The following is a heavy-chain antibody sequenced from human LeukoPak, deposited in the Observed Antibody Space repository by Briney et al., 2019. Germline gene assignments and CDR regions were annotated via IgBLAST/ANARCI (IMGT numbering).Heavy chain of an antibody. Sequence: AAAKLFCKAYAYTSTSYGLSGGRQDPRQTLQGMGGISAHNGNKNYAQKLQGRVTMTTDTSTSTAYMELRSLRSDDTAVYYCALSGSYAPFDYWGQGTLVTVSS. J-gene: IGHJ4*02. D-gene: IGHD1-26*01. CDR1: AYTSTSYG. CDR2: ISAHNGNK. V-gene: IGHV1-18*04. CDR3: ALSGSYAPFDY.